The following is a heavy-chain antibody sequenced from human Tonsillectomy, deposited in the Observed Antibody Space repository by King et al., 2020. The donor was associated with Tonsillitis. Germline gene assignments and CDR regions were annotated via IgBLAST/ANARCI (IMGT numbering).Heavy chain of an antibody. J-gene: IGHJ4*02. D-gene: IGHD3-9*01. Sequence: VQLVESGGGLVQPGGSLRIYWAASGFTLSSYSMNWVRQAPGKGLEWVSYISVRGGNEIWYADSVKGRFTISRDDARNSVYLHMNSLRAEDTAVFYCARDKDWAFDNWGQGTPVTVSS. CDR3: ARDKDWAFDN. V-gene: IGHV3-48*01. CDR2: ISVRGGNEI. CDR1: GFTLSSYS.